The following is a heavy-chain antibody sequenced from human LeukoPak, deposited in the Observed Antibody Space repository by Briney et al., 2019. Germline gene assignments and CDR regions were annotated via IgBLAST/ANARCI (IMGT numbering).Heavy chain of an antibody. CDR3: AKDMWGGYSSSWHYFDY. Sequence: PGGSLRLSCAASGFTFDDYAMHWVRQAPGKGLEWVSLISWDGGSTYYADSVKGRFTISRDNSKNSLYLQMNSLRAEDTALYYCAKDMWGGYSSSWHYFDYWGQGTLVTVSS. CDR2: ISWDGGST. D-gene: IGHD6-13*01. V-gene: IGHV3-43D*03. CDR1: GFTFDDYA. J-gene: IGHJ4*02.